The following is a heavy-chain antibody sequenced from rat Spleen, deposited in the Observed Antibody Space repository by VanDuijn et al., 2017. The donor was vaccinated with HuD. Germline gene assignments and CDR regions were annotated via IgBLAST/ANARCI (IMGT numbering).Heavy chain of an antibody. CDR2: ISYDGSST. J-gene: IGHJ2*01. Sequence: EVRLVESGGGLVQPGRSLKLSCAASGFTFSDYNMAWVRQAPKKGLEWVATISYDGSSTYYRDSVKGRFTISRDNAKSTLYLQIDSLRSEDTATYYWARLYSDGYEYFDYWGQGVMVTVSS. CDR1: GFTFSDYN. V-gene: IGHV5-7*01. CDR3: ARLYSDGYEYFDY. D-gene: IGHD1-12*03.